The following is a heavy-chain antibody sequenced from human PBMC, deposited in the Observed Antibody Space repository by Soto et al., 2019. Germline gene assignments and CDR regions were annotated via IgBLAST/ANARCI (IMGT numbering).Heavy chain of an antibody. D-gene: IGHD2-15*01. Sequence: SVKVSCKASGFTFTSSAVQRVRQARGQRLEWIGWIVVGSGNTNYAQKFQERVTITRDMSTSTAYMELSSLRSEDTAVYYCAAWSKLGALVDFDYWGQGTLVNVSS. CDR3: AAWSKLGALVDFDY. J-gene: IGHJ4*02. CDR2: IVVGSGNT. CDR1: GFTFTSSA. V-gene: IGHV1-58*01.